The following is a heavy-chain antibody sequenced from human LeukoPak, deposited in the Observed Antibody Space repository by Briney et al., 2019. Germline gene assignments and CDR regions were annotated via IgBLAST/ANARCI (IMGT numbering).Heavy chain of an antibody. CDR1: GGSISSGSYY. D-gene: IGHD1-26*01. J-gene: IGHJ4*02. CDR3: ARARGSYAFDS. V-gene: IGHV4-61*02. Sequence: PSQTLSLTCTVSGGSISSGSYYWSWIRQPAGKGLEWIGRIYTSGSTNYNPSLKSRVTISVDTSKNQFSLKLSSVTAADTAVYYCARARGSYAFDSWGQGTLVTVSS. CDR2: IYTSGST.